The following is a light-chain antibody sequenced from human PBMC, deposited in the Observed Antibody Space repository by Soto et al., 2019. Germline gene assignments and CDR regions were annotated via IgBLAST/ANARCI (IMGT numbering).Light chain of an antibody. J-gene: IGKJ1*01. CDR2: GAS. CDR3: QPYGSSPT. V-gene: IGKV3-20*01. Sequence: EIVLTQSPGTLSLSRGERATLSGRARQSVSRSYLAWYQQKPGQAPRLLIYGASSRATGIPDRFRVIGSGTDFTLPLRRLQPEDFAXDXCQPYGSSPTFCPRTKLDIK. CDR1: QSVSRSY.